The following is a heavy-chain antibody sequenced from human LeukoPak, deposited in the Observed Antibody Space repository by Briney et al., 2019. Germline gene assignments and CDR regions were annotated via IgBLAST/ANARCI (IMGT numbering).Heavy chain of an antibody. J-gene: IGHJ4*02. CDR1: EYTFITYD. CDR2: LNPQSGNT. Sequence: GASVKVSCKAFEYTFITYDIIWVRQAAGQGLEWMGWLNPQSGNTGFTANFQGRVTLTMDSSISTAYMELRSLGFDDTAVYYCARGPWFRSLLGYCAGGVCYPGYWGQGTLVTVSS. V-gene: IGHV1-8*01. D-gene: IGHD2-8*02. CDR3: ARGPWFRSLLGYCAGGVCYPGY.